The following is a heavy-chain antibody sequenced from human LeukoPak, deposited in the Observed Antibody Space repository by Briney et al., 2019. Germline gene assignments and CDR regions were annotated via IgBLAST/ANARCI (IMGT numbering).Heavy chain of an antibody. CDR2: IYYSGST. Sequence: GSLRLSCAASGFTFSSYAMSWVRQPPGKGLEWIGSIYYSGSTYYNPSLKSRVTISVDTSKNQFSLKLSSVTAADTAVYYCARAASSSPRKYNWFDPWGQGTLVTVSS. J-gene: IGHJ5*02. V-gene: IGHV4-39*07. CDR3: ARAASSSPRKYNWFDP. CDR1: GFTFSSYA. D-gene: IGHD6-6*01.